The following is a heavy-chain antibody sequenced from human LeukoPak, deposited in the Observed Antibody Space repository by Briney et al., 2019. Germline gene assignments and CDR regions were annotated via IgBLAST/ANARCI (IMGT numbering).Heavy chain of an antibody. Sequence: GGSLRLSCAASGLSFSSYVMRWVRQAPGKGLEWASSISDSGDGTYYADSVKGRFTISRDNSKNTLYLQMNSLRAEDTAVYYCAKEGRGGGSKAFDFWGQGTLVTVSS. CDR1: GLSFSSYV. CDR3: AKEGRGGGSKAFDF. D-gene: IGHD2-15*01. V-gene: IGHV3-23*01. CDR2: ISDSGDGT. J-gene: IGHJ4*02.